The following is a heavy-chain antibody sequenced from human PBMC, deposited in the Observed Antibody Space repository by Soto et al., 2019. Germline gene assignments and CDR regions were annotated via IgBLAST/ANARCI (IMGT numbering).Heavy chain of an antibody. J-gene: IGHJ4*02. CDR1: GGTLNGYY. V-gene: IGHV4-34*01. D-gene: IGHD1-1*01. CDR2: IDQSRGT. Sequence: QVQLQQWGAGLLKTSETLSLTCAVYGGTLNGYYWRWIRQPPGKGLGWIGEIDQSRGTNYNPSLKSRVSISVDTSNNHFSLKLRSVAAADSAVYYCAGGTLTATTATDYWGQGSLVTVSS. CDR3: AGGTLTATTATDY.